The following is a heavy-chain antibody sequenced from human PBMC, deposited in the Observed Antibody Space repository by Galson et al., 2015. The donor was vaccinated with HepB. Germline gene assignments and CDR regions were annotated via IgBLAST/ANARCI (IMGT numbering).Heavy chain of an antibody. J-gene: IGHJ6*02. Sequence: SVKVSCKASGYTFTSYGISWVRQAPGQGLERMGWISAYNGNTNYAQKLQGRVTMTTDTSTSTAYMELRSLRSDDTAVYYCARWSSGWYLWNGMDVWGQGTTVTVSS. CDR2: ISAYNGNT. CDR3: ARWSSGWYLWNGMDV. V-gene: IGHV1-18*04. D-gene: IGHD6-19*01. CDR1: GYTFTSYG.